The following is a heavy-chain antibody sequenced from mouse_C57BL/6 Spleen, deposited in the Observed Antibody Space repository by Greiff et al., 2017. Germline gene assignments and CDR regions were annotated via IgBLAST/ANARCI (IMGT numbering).Heavy chain of an antibody. D-gene: IGHD1-2*01. CDR1: GFSLTSYG. V-gene: IGHV2-6-1*01. Sequence: VKVVESGPGLVAPSQSLSITCTVSGFSLTSYGVHWVRQPPGKGLEWLVVIWSDGSTTYNSAHKSRLSISKDNSKSQVFLKMNSRQTDDTAMYYCARQGTTAPDYWGQGTSVTVSS. CDR2: IWSDGST. CDR3: ARQGTTAPDY. J-gene: IGHJ4*01.